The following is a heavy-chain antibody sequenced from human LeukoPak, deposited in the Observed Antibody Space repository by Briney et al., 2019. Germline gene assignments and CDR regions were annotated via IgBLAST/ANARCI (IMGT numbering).Heavy chain of an antibody. CDR1: GFTFSVYW. D-gene: IGHD3-22*01. CDR3: ARDFYDSSGYYYRFDY. Sequence: AGGSLRLSCAASGFTFSVYWIHWVRQAPGKGLQWLSAISSSSDYIYYADSVKGRFTISRDNAKNSLYLQMNSLRAEDTAVYYCARDFYDSSGYYYRFDYWGQGTLVTVSS. J-gene: IGHJ4*02. CDR2: ISSSSDYI. V-gene: IGHV3-21*01.